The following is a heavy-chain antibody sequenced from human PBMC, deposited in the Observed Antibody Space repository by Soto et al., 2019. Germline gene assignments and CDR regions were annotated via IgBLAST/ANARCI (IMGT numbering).Heavy chain of an antibody. CDR3: ARDFIWFGEHSSRINWFDP. V-gene: IGHV3-33*01. D-gene: IGHD3-10*01. CDR1: GFTFSSYG. Sequence: HPGGSLRLSCAASGFTFSSYGMHWVRQAPGKGLEWVAVIWYDGSNKYYADSVKGRFTISRDNSKNTLYLQMNSLRAEDTAVYYCARDFIWFGEHSSRINWFDPWGQGTLVTVSS. CDR2: IWYDGSNK. J-gene: IGHJ5*02.